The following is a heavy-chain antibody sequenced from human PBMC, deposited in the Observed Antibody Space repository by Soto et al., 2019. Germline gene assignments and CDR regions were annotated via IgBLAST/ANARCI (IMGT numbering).Heavy chain of an antibody. Sequence: SETLSLTCTVSGGSISSYYWSWIRQPPGKGLEWIGYIYYSGSTNYNPSLKSRVTISVDTSKNQFSLKLSSVTAADTAVYYCARVPGVRRYYYYYMDVWGKGTTVPVSS. D-gene: IGHD3-10*01. V-gene: IGHV4-59*01. CDR3: ARVPGVRRYYYYYMDV. CDR2: IYYSGST. J-gene: IGHJ6*03. CDR1: GGSISSYY.